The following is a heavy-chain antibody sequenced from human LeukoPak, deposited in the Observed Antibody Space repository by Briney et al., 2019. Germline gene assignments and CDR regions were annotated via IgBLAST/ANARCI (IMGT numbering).Heavy chain of an antibody. CDR2: IGSVTTYI. CDR1: GFTFSDYT. V-gene: IGHV3-21*01. Sequence: TGGSLRPSCAASGFTFSDYTMNWVRQAPGKGLEWVSSIGSVTTYIYYADSVKGRFTISRDNAKNSLSLQMNSLRAEDTAVYYCARAIAVAGPYYFDYWGQGTLVTVSS. CDR3: ARAIAVAGPYYFDY. J-gene: IGHJ4*02. D-gene: IGHD6-19*01.